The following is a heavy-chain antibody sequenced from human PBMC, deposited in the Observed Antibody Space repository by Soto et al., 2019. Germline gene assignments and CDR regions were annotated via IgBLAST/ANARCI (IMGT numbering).Heavy chain of an antibody. D-gene: IGHD3-3*01. CDR3: ARGQNRVRDV. CDR2: IIPILGIA. V-gene: IGHV1-69*02. Sequence: QVQLVQSGAEVKKPGSSVKVSCKASGGTFSSYTISWVRQAPGQGLEWMGRIIPILGIANYAQKFQGRVTIPADKSTSTADMELSSLRSEDTAVYCCARGQNRVRDVWGQGATVIVSS. J-gene: IGHJ6*02. CDR1: GGTFSSYT.